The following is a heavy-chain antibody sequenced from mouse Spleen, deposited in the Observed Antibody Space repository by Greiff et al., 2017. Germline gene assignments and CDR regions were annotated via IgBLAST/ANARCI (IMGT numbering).Heavy chain of an antibody. CDR2: SRNKANDYTT. Sequence: EVKLVESGGGLVQSGRSLRLSCATSGFTFSDFYMEWVRQAPGKGLEWIAASRNKANDYTTEYSASVKGRFIVSRDTSQSILYLQMNALRAEDTAIYYCARDYGSSGDLTWFAYWGQGTLVTVSA. J-gene: IGHJ3*01. D-gene: IGHD1-1*01. CDR3: ARDYGSSGDLTWFAY. CDR1: GFTFSDFY. V-gene: IGHV7-1*01.